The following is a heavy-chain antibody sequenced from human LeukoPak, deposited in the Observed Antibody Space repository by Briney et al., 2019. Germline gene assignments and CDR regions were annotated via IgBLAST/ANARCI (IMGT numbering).Heavy chain of an antibody. CDR3: AGVRGGDIVDH. CDR2: IYYTGST. V-gene: IGHV4-59*01. Sequence: PSETLSLTCTVSGGSISSYYWSWIRQPPGKGLEWIGYIYYTGSTNYNPSLKSRVTISVDTSKNQFSLKLSSVTAADSAVYYCAGVRGGDIVDHWGQGTLVTVSS. D-gene: IGHD5-12*01. CDR1: GGSISSYY. J-gene: IGHJ4*02.